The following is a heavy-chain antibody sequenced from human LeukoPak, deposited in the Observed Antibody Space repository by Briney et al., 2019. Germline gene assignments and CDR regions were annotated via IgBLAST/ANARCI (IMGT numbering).Heavy chain of an antibody. CDR3: AKDRTMIVVVSPIGY. D-gene: IGHD3-22*01. CDR2: IRNDGSNH. CDR1: GFTFSHHG. Sequence: GGSLRLSCAASGFTFSHHGMHWVRQAPGKGLEWVAFIRNDGSNHYYADSVRGRFTTSRDNSKNTLYLQMNSLRAEDTAVYYCAKDRTMIVVVSPIGYWGQGTLVTVSS. J-gene: IGHJ4*02. V-gene: IGHV3-30*02.